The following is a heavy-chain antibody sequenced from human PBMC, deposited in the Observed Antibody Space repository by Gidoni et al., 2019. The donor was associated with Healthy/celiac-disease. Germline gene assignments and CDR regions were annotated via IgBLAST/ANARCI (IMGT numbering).Heavy chain of an antibody. J-gene: IGHJ6*02. CDR1: YY. Sequence: YYMPWVRQAPGQGLEWMGWINPNSGGTNYAQKFQGWVTMTRDTSISTAYMELSRLRSDDTAVYYCARSTAYAPSGMDVWGQGTTVTVSS. CDR2: INPNSGGT. CDR3: ARSTAYAPSGMDV. D-gene: IGHD2-21*01. V-gene: IGHV1-2*04.